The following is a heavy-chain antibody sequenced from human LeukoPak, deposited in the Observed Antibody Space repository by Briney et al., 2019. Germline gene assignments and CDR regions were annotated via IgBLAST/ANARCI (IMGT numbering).Heavy chain of an antibody. CDR1: GFTFDDYA. CDR3: AKDISRGYSGDDDFDI. J-gene: IGHJ3*02. CDR2: ISWNSGSV. Sequence: GRSLRLSCAASGFTFDDYAMHWVRQAPGKGLECVSGISWNSGSVGNADSVKGRFTISRDNAKNSMYLQMNSLRAEDTALYFCAKDISRGYSGDDDFDIWGQGKMVTVSS. D-gene: IGHD5-12*01. V-gene: IGHV3-9*01.